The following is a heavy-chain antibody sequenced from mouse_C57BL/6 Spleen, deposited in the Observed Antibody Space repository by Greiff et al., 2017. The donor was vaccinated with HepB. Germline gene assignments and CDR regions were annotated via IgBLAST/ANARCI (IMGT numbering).Heavy chain of an antibody. CDR3: AREDWDPYYFDY. J-gene: IGHJ2*01. Sequence: VQLQQPGAELVKPGASVKMSCKASGYTFTSYWITWVKQRPGQGLEWIGDIYPGSGSTNYHEKFKSKATLTVDTSSSTAYMQLSSLTSEDSAVYYCAREDWDPYYFDYWGQGTTLTVSS. V-gene: IGHV1-55*01. CDR2: IYPGSGST. CDR1: GYTFTSYW. D-gene: IGHD4-1*01.